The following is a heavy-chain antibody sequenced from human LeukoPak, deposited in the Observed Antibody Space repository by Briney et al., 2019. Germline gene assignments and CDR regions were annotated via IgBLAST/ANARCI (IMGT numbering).Heavy chain of an antibody. V-gene: IGHV1-18*01. CDR2: VNAYNGNT. CDR3: ARGRLDSSSWYGADAFHI. Sequence: VSVKVSCKASGYTFTSYGIRWMEQAPGQGLEGMGWVNAYNGNTNHPQKLQGTVNMTTDTSTSTVYMELRSLRSDDPAVYYCARGRLDSSSWYGADAFHIWGQGTMVTVSS. D-gene: IGHD6-13*01. CDR1: GYTFTSYG. J-gene: IGHJ3*02.